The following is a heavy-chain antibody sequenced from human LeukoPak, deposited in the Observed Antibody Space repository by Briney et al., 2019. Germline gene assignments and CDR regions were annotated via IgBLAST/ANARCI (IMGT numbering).Heavy chain of an antibody. CDR3: ARGTMVRGIPSWFDP. Sequence: GGSLRLSCAASGFTFSSYSMNWVRQAPGKGLEWVSSISSSSSYIYYADSVKGRFTISRDNAKNSLYLQMNSLRAEDTAVYYCARGTMVRGIPSWFDPWGQGTLVTVSS. CDR2: ISSSSSYI. J-gene: IGHJ5*02. V-gene: IGHV3-21*01. CDR1: GFTFSSYS. D-gene: IGHD3-10*01.